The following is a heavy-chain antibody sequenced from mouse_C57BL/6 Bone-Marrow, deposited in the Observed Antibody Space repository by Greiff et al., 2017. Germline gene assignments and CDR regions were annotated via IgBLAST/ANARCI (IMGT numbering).Heavy chain of an antibody. Sequence: QVQLKESGAELMKPGASVKLSCKATGYTFTGYWIEWVKQRPGHGLEWIGEILPGSGSTNYNEKFKGKATFTADTSSNTAYMQLSSLTTEASAIYYCARLYYSSYGRPYWYFDVWGTGTTVTVSS. CDR1: GYTFTGYW. D-gene: IGHD2-5*01. CDR3: ARLYYSSYGRPYWYFDV. J-gene: IGHJ1*03. V-gene: IGHV1-9*01. CDR2: ILPGSGST.